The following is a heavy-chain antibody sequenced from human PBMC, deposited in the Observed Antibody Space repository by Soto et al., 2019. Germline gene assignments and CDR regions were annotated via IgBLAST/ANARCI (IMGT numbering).Heavy chain of an antibody. CDR2: MNPNSGNT. J-gene: IGHJ6*03. CDR1: GYTFTSYD. D-gene: IGHD3-9*01. Sequence: QVQLVQSGAEVKKPGASVKVSCKASGYTFTSYDINWVRQATGQGLEWMGWMNPNSGNTGYAQKFQGRVTRTRNTSISTAYMELSSLRSEDTAVYYCARCERALRYFDWLPSYCYYMDVWGKGTTVTVSS. CDR3: ARCERALRYFDWLPSYCYYMDV. V-gene: IGHV1-8*01.